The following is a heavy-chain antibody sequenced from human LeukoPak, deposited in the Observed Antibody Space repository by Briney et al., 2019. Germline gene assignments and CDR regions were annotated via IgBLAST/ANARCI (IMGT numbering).Heavy chain of an antibody. J-gene: IGHJ4*03. CDR2: MNPNNGNA. CDR1: GYTFTNYD. D-gene: IGHD6-19*01. Sequence: GASVRVSCKASGYTFTNYDINWVRQATGQGLEWMGWMNPNNGNAGYAQKFQDKVTMTRDTSISTAYMELSSLRSEDTAIYYCARGAWYNSAYTALHYFDYWGKGTTVTVSS. V-gene: IGHV1-8*01. CDR3: ARGAWYNSAYTALHYFDY.